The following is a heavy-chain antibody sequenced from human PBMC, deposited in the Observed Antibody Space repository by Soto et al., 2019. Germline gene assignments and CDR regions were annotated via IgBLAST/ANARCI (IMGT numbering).Heavy chain of an antibody. J-gene: IGHJ3*02. V-gene: IGHV3-74*01. CDR3: ARDRYCSGGSCLPDYAFDI. D-gene: IGHD2-15*01. CDR1: GFTFSSYW. Sequence: GGSLRLSCAASGFTFSSYWMHWVRQAPGKGLVWVSRINSDGSSTSYADSVKGRFTISRDNAKNTLYLQMNSLRAEDTAVYYCARDRYCSGGSCLPDYAFDIWGQGTMVTVSS. CDR2: INSDGSST.